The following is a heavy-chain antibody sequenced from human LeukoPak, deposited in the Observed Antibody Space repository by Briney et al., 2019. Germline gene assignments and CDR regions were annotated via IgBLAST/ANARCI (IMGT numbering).Heavy chain of an antibody. V-gene: IGHV4-61*02. D-gene: IGHD3-3*02. Sequence: SETLSLTCTVSGGSISSISYYWSWIRQPAGKGLEWIGRIYTSGGIDYNPSLRSRVTISVDTSRDQFSLKLSSVTAADTAVYYCARAPTLAPRGFDCWGQGTLVTVSS. CDR1: GGSISSISYY. J-gene: IGHJ4*02. CDR2: IYTSGGI. CDR3: ARAPTLAPRGFDC.